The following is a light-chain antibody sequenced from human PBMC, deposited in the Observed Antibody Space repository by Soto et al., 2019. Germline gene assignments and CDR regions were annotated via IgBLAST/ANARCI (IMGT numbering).Light chain of an antibody. CDR2: DVS. CDR1: QSISSW. J-gene: IGKJ1*01. V-gene: IGKV1-5*01. Sequence: DIQMTQSPSTLSASVGARVPITCRASQSISSWLAWYQQKPGKAPKLLIYDVSTLESGVPSRFSGSASGTEFTLTISSLQPDDFATYYCQQYSIYWTFGQGTKVDIK. CDR3: QQYSIYWT.